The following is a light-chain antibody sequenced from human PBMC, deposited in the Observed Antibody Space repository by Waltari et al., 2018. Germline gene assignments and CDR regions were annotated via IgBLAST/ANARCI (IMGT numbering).Light chain of an antibody. CDR1: TNDLGSYNY. J-gene: IGLJ3*02. Sequence: SALTQPRSVSGSPGQSVTISCTGTTNDLGSYNYVSWYQQHPGKAPKLIILDVTKRPSGVPDRLSGSKSGNTASLTISRLRAEDEAEYYCCSYAGSYTWVFGGGTKLTVV. V-gene: IGLV2-11*01. CDR2: DVT. CDR3: CSYAGSYTWV.